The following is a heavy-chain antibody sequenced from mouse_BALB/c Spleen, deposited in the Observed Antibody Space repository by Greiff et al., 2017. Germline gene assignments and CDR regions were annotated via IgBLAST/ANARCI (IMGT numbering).Heavy chain of an antibody. CDR1: GYSITSDYA. CDR3: ARDYGSSPFDY. D-gene: IGHD1-1*01. CDR2: ISYSGST. Sequence: EVMLVESGPGLVKPSQSLSFTCTVTGYSITSDYAWNWIRQFPGNKLEWMGYISYSGSTSYNPSLKSRISITRDTSKNQFFLQLNSVTTEDTATYYCARDYGSSPFDYWGQGTTLTVSS. J-gene: IGHJ2*01. V-gene: IGHV3-2*02.